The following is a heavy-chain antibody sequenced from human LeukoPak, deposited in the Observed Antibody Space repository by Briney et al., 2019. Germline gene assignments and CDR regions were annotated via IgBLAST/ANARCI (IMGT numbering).Heavy chain of an antibody. Sequence: SETLSLTCTVSGGSISGYFWSWIRQPAGKGLEWIGRIYSSGSNNYNPSLKSRVTMSLDASKNHLSLNLSSVTAADTAVYYCAREPTSGREPTSGRPLDYWGQGTLVTVSS. J-gene: IGHJ4*02. V-gene: IGHV4-4*07. CDR3: AREPTSGREPTSGRPLDY. CDR1: GGSISGYF. CDR2: IYSSGSN. D-gene: IGHD5-12*01.